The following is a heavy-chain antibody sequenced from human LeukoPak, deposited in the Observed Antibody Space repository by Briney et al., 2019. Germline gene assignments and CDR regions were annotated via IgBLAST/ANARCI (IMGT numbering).Heavy chain of an antibody. D-gene: IGHD6-13*01. Sequence: GGSLRLSCAASGFTFSSYAMSWVRQAPGKGLEWVSAISGSGGSTYYADSVKGRFTISRDNSNNTLYLRMNSLRAEDTAVYYCAKDLGESSSWSPPFDYWGQGTLVTVSS. CDR3: AKDLGESSSWSPPFDY. CDR1: GFTFSSYA. J-gene: IGHJ4*02. CDR2: ISGSGGST. V-gene: IGHV3-23*01.